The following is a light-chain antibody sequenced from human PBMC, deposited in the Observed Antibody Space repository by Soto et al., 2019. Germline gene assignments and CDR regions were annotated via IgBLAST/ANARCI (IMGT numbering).Light chain of an antibody. V-gene: IGKV3-15*01. Sequence: EIVLTQSPGTLSLSPGERASLSCRASQSISTNLAWYQQKPGQAPRLLIYETSIRATGIPGRFSGSGSGTEFTLTISSLQSEDFAVYYCQQYNHWWAFGQGTRLEIK. CDR3: QQYNHWWA. CDR1: QSISTN. CDR2: ETS. J-gene: IGKJ5*01.